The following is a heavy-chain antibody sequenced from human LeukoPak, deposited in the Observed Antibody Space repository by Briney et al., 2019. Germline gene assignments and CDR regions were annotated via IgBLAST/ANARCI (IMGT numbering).Heavy chain of an antibody. CDR2: IYYSGST. Sequence: SETLSLTCTVSGGSISSGDYYWSWIRQPPGKGLEWIRYIYYSGSTYYNPSLKSRVTISVDTARNQFSLKLSSVTAADTAMYYCARDLAPSGADAFDIWGQGTMVTVSS. D-gene: IGHD1-14*01. J-gene: IGHJ3*02. CDR3: ARDLAPSGADAFDI. CDR1: GGSISSGDYY. V-gene: IGHV4-30-4*08.